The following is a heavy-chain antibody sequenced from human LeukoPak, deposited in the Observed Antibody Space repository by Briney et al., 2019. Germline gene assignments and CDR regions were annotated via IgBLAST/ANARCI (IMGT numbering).Heavy chain of an antibody. J-gene: IGHJ3*02. CDR3: ARDSSGYHWAHDAFDI. Sequence: GGSLRLSCAASGFTFSSYAMHWVRQAPGKGLEWVAVISYDGSNKYYADSVKGRFTISRDNSKNTLYLQMNSLRAEDTAVYYCARDSSGYHWAHDAFDIWGQGTIVTVSS. V-gene: IGHV3-30-3*01. D-gene: IGHD3-22*01. CDR2: ISYDGSNK. CDR1: GFTFSSYA.